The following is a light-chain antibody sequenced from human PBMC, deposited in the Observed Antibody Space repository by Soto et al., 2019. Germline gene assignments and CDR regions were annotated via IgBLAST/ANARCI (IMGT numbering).Light chain of an antibody. CDR1: QSVSSNY. Sequence: EIVLTQSPGTLSLSPGERATLSCRASQSVSSNYLAWYQQKPGQAPRLLIYLASSRAPGIPDRFSGSGSGTDFTINIRRLEPEDFAVYYCQQYASSRTFGQGTKVDIK. CDR3: QQYASSRT. V-gene: IGKV3-20*01. CDR2: LAS. J-gene: IGKJ1*01.